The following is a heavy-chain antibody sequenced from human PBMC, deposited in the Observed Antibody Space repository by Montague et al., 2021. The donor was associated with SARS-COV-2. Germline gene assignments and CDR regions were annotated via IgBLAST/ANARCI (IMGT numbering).Heavy chain of an antibody. CDR3: ARAPGSSYSSGWYDYYYGMDV. CDR1: GFTVSSNY. D-gene: IGHD6-19*01. J-gene: IGHJ6*02. CDR2: IYSGSGST. V-gene: IGHV3-66*01. Sequence: SLRLSCAASGFTVSSNYMSWVRQAQGKGLEWVSVIYSGSGSTYYADSVKGRFTISRDISKNTLYLQMNSLRAEDTAVYYCARAPGSSYSSGWYDYYYGMDVWGQGTTVTVSS.